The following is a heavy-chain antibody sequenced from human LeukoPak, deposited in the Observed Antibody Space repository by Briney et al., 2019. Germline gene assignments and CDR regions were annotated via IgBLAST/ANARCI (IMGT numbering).Heavy chain of an antibody. D-gene: IGHD3-10*01. CDR2: INTNTGNP. V-gene: IGHV7-4-1*02. Sequence: ASVKVSCKASGYTFTNYAINWVRQAPGQGLEWMGWINTNTGNPTYVQGFTGRFVFSLDTSVNSAFLQINNLKAEDTAFYYCTLGSYWGQGTLVTVSS. CDR1: GYTFTNYA. J-gene: IGHJ4*02. CDR3: TLGSY.